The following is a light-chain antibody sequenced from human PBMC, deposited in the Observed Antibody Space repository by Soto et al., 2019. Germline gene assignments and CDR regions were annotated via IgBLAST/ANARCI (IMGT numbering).Light chain of an antibody. CDR1: QSVNIY. Sequence: EIVLTQSPGILSLSPGKRATLSCRASQSVNIYLAWYQQKPGQAPRLLIFGASYRATGIPARFSGSGSGTEFNLTISSLQSEDFAVYFCQQYDDWLRLTFGGGTKVEIK. V-gene: IGKV3D-15*01. CDR3: QQYDDWLRLT. J-gene: IGKJ4*01. CDR2: GAS.